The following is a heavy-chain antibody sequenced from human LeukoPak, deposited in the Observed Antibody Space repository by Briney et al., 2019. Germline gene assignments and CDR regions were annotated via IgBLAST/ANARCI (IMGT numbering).Heavy chain of an antibody. Sequence: ASVKVSCKASGYTFTSYYMHWVRQAPGRGLEWMGRINPNSGGTNYAQKFQGRVTMTRDTSISTAYMELSRLRSDDTAVYYCARDPTPSSPRLAFFDNWFDPWGQGTLVTVSS. J-gene: IGHJ5*02. D-gene: IGHD6-13*01. CDR1: GYTFTSYY. V-gene: IGHV1-2*06. CDR3: ARDPTPSSPRLAFFDNWFDP. CDR2: INPNSGGT.